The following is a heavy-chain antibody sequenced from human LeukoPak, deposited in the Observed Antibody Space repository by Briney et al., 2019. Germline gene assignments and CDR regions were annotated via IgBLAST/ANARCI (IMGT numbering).Heavy chain of an antibody. D-gene: IGHD1-26*01. CDR2: ISSSSRYI. Sequence: GGSLRLSCAASGFTFSTYWMHWVRQVPGKGLVWVSSISSSSRYIYYTDSVKGRFTISRDNANNSLYLQMNSLRAEDTAVYYCARDLSVGSKPDLGFDYWGQGTLVTVSS. J-gene: IGHJ4*02. CDR3: ARDLSVGSKPDLGFDY. V-gene: IGHV3-21*01. CDR1: GFTFSTYW.